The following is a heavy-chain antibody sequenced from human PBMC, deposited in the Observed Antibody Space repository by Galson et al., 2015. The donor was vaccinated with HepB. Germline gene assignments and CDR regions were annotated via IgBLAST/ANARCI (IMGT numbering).Heavy chain of an antibody. V-gene: IGHV3-11*01. Sequence: SLRLSCAASGLTFNDYAMSWVRQAPGKGLEWISYIDSSGDAIYYADSVKGRFAISRDNAENSLYLQMNSLRAEDTAVYYCAGSTGWYRVLDYWGRGTLVTVSS. D-gene: IGHD6-19*01. CDR3: AGSTGWYRVLDY. CDR2: IDSSGDAI. J-gene: IGHJ4*02. CDR1: GLTFNDYA.